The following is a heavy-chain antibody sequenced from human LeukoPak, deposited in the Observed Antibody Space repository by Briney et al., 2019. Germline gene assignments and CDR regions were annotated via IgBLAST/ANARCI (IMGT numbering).Heavy chain of an antibody. CDR3: ARDQMVRGAITPPDY. Sequence: ASVKVSCKASGYTFTSYGISWVRQAPGQGLEWMGIINPSGGSTSYAQKFQGRVTMTRDTSTSTIYMELSSLRSEDTAVYYCARDQMVRGAITPPDYWGQGTLVTVSS. CDR1: GYTFTSYG. CDR2: INPSGGST. D-gene: IGHD3-10*01. J-gene: IGHJ4*02. V-gene: IGHV1-46*01.